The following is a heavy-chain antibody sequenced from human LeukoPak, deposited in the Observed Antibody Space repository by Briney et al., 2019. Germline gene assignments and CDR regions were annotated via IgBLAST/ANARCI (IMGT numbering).Heavy chain of an antibody. CDR2: ISWNSGSI. D-gene: IGHD5-12*01. V-gene: IGHV3-9*01. CDR3: ARDWLSAGGYTSGY. J-gene: IGHJ4*02. CDR1: GFTFDDYA. Sequence: PGGSLRLSCAASGFTFDDYAMHWVRQAPGKGLEWVSGISWNSGSIGYADSVKGRFTISRDNSKNTLYLQMNSLRAEDTAVYYCARDWLSAGGYTSGYWGQGTLVTVSS.